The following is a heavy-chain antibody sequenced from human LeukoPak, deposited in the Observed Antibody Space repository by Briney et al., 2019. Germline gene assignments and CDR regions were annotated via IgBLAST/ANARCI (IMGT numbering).Heavy chain of an antibody. J-gene: IGHJ4*02. CDR2: ISGSGGST. Sequence: GGSLRLSCAASGFTFSSCAMSWARQAPGKGLEWVSAISGSGGSTYYADSVKGRFTISRDNSRNTLYLQMNSLRAEDTAVYYCAKAAIPTRVVTVVFGYSGQGTLVTVSS. CDR1: GFTFSSCA. V-gene: IGHV3-23*01. CDR3: AKAAIPTRVVTVVFGY. D-gene: IGHD4-17*01.